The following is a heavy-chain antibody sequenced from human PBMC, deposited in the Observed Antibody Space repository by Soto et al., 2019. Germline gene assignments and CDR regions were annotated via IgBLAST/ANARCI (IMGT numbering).Heavy chain of an antibody. J-gene: IGHJ5*01. CDR2: ISGGAGST. CDR1: GFTFNDYA. CDR3: AKDRDYSNPPRWFDS. Sequence: GSLRLSCAASGFTFNDYAMSWVRQAPGKGLEWVSGISGGAGSTYYADSVKGRFTISRDNSKATLFLQMNSLRGADTAVYYCAKDRDYSNPPRWFDSWGQGTLVTVSS. D-gene: IGHD4-4*01. V-gene: IGHV3-23*01.